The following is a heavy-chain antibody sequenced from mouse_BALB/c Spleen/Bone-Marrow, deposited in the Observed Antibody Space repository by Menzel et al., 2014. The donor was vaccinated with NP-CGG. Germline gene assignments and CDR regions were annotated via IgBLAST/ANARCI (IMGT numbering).Heavy chain of an antibody. J-gene: IGHJ2*01. CDR2: ISSGGGST. CDR1: GFAFSSYD. D-gene: IGHD1-1*01. Sequence: EVQLQQSGGGLVKPGGSLKLSCAASGFAFSSYDMSWVRQTPEKRLKWVAYISSGGGSTYYPDTVKGRFTISRDNAKNTLYLQMSSLKSGDTAMYYCAREVLRDYFDYWGQGTTLTVSS. V-gene: IGHV5-12-1*01. CDR3: AREVLRDYFDY.